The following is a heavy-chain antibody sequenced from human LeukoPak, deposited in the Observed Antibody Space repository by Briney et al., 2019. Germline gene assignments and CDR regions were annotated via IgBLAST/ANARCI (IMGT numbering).Heavy chain of an antibody. CDR1: GFTFSSYA. D-gene: IGHD3-3*01. CDR2: ITASGSST. J-gene: IGHJ4*02. CDR3: AKDVSPLEWYLDS. V-gene: IGHV3-23*01. Sequence: SGGSLRLACAASGFTFSSYAMTWARQAPGKGLDWVATITASGSSTFHADSVKGRFTISRDNSKNTLYLLVDSLRAEDTAIYYCAKDVSPLEWYLDSWGQGVPVTVSS.